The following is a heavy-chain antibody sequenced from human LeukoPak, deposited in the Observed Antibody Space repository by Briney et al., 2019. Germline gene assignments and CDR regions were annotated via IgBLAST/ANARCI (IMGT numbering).Heavy chain of an antibody. V-gene: IGHV4-31*03. CDR3: ARDKGGSWGSHFDY. CDR1: GGSISSGGYY. D-gene: IGHD5-12*01. J-gene: IGHJ4*02. Sequence: SETLSLTCTVSGGSISSGGYYWSWIRQHPGKGLEWIGYIYYSGSTYYNPSLKSRVTISVDTSKNQFSLKLSSVTAADTAVYYCARDKGGSWGSHFDYWGQGTLVTVSS. CDR2: IYYSGST.